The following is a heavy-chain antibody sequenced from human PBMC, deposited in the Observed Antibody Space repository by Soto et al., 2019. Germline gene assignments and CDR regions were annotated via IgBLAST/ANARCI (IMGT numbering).Heavy chain of an antibody. CDR2: IYPDDSDS. CDR1: GYTFTNYW. D-gene: IGHD6-6*01. V-gene: IGHV5-51*01. CDR3: ARRAGSSSSGLYYGLDV. Sequence: GESLKISCEASGYTFTNYWIAWVRQMPGKGLEWMGIIYPDDSDSRYSPSFQGQVTISVGKSISTAYLQWGSLKASDSAMYYCARRAGSSSSGLYYGLDVWGQGTTVTVSS. J-gene: IGHJ6*02.